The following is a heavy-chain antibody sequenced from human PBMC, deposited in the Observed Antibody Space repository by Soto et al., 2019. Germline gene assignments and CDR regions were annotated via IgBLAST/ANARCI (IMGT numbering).Heavy chain of an antibody. D-gene: IGHD6-13*01. CDR3: ARVPIAAAGLNWFDP. Sequence: ASVKVSCKASGYTFTSYGISWVRQAPGQGLEWMGWISAYNGNTNYAQKLQGRVTMTTDTSTSTAYIELRSLRSDDTAVYYCARVPIAAAGLNWFDPWGQGTLVTVSS. CDR2: ISAYNGNT. CDR1: GYTFTSYG. J-gene: IGHJ5*02. V-gene: IGHV1-18*01.